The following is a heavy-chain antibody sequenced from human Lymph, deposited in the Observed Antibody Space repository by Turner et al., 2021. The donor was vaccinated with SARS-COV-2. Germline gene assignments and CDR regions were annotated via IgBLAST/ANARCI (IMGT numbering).Heavy chain of an antibody. J-gene: IGHJ3*02. V-gene: IGHV1-69*01. D-gene: IGHD6-19*01. CDR2: IIPIFGTG. Sequence: SCKASGGTFSSYAISWLRQAPGQGLEWMGGIIPIFGTGNYAQKFQGRVTITADESTSTAYMELSSLRSEDTAVYYCARDTAVAGTLGAFDIWGQGTMVTVSS. CDR3: ARDTAVAGTLGAFDI. CDR1: GGTFSSYA.